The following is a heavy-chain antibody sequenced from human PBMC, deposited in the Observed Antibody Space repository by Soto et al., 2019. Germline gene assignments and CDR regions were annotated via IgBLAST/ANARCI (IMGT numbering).Heavy chain of an antibody. D-gene: IGHD2-15*01. V-gene: IGHV4-30-2*01. CDR1: GGSISSGGYS. CDR3: ASWICSGGSCYHDY. J-gene: IGHJ4*02. Sequence: KPSETLSLTCAVSGGSISSGGYSWSWIRQPPGKGLEWIGYIYHSGSTYYNPSLKSRVTISVDRSKNQFSLKLSSVTAADTAVYYCASWICSGGSCYHDYWGQGTLVTVSS. CDR2: IYHSGST.